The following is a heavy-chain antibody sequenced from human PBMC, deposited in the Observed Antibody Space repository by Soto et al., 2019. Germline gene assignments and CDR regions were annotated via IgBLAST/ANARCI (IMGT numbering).Heavy chain of an antibody. CDR2: IIPIFGTA. J-gene: IGHJ5*02. CDR1: GGTFSSYA. V-gene: IGHV1-69*12. CDR3: ARDYRGLGWWFDP. D-gene: IGHD1-26*01. Sequence: QVQLVQSGAEVKKPGSSVKVSCKASGGTFSSYAISWVRQAPGQGLEWMGGIIPIFGTANYAQKFQGRVRITADESTSTADMELSSLRSEDTAVYYCARDYRGLGWWFDPWGQGTLVTVSS.